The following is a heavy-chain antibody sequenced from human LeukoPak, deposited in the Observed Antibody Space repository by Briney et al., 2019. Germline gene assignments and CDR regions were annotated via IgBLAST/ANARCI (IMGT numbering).Heavy chain of an antibody. CDR2: INPSGGST. D-gene: IGHD6-6*01. CDR3: ARAIAARRFWFDP. V-gene: IGHV1-46*01. CDR1: GYTFTSYY. J-gene: IGHJ5*02. Sequence: ASVKVSCKASGYTFTSYYMHWVRQASGQGLEWMGIINPSGGSTSYAQKFQGRVTMTRDMSTSTVYMELSSLRSEDTAVYYCARAIAARRFWFDPWGQGTLVTVSS.